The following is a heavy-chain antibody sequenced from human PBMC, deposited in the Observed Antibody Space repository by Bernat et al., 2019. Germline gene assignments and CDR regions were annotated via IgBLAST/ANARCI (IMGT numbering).Heavy chain of an antibody. CDR2: ISYDGSEH. Sequence: QVQLVESGGGVVQPGRSLRVSCVASGFTFSRFAMHWVRQAPGKGLQWVAVISYDGSEHYYEDSVKGRFTISRDNSRNTLYLQMNSLRHEDTAVYYCTRDPFWGQGTLVTVSS. CDR3: TRDPF. V-gene: IGHV3-30*01. J-gene: IGHJ3*01. CDR1: GFTFSRFA.